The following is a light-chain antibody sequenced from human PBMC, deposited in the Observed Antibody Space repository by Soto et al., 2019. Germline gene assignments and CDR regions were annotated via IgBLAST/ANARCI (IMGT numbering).Light chain of an antibody. J-gene: IGLJ2*01. CDR3: AAWDDSLNGVV. CDR1: SSSIGSNT. CDR2: TND. V-gene: IGLV1-44*01. Sequence: QSVLTQPPSASRTPGQRVTISCSGSSSSIGSNTVNWYQQLPGTAPKLLIYTNDQRPSGVPDRFSGSKSGTSASLAISGLQSDDEAHYYCAAWDDSLNGVVFGGGTKLTVL.